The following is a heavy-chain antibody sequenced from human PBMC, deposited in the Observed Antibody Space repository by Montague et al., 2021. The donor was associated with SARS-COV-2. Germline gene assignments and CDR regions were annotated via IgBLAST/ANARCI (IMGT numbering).Heavy chain of an antibody. CDR3: AGHRSTCCAFDY. CDR2: IYWDDDK. Sequence: PALVKPTQTLTLTCTFSGFSLSTSGVGVGWIRQPPGKALEWLALIYWDDDKRYSSSLKSRLTITKDTSKNQVVLTMTNMDPVDTATYYCAGHRSTCCAFDYWGQGTLVTVSS. V-gene: IGHV2-5*02. CDR1: GFSLSTSGVG. D-gene: IGHD1-1*01. J-gene: IGHJ4*02.